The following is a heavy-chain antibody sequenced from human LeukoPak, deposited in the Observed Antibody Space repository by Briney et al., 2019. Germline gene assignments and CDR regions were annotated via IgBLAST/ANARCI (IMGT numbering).Heavy chain of an antibody. Sequence: GGSLRLSCAASGFTFSSYAMSWVRQAPGKGLEWASAISGSGGSTYYADSVKGRFTISRDNSKNTLYLQMNSLRAEDTAVYYCAKVGRFLEWLLYFDYWGQGTLVTVSS. CDR1: GFTFSSYA. V-gene: IGHV3-23*01. CDR3: AKVGRFLEWLLYFDY. D-gene: IGHD3-3*01. J-gene: IGHJ4*02. CDR2: ISGSGGST.